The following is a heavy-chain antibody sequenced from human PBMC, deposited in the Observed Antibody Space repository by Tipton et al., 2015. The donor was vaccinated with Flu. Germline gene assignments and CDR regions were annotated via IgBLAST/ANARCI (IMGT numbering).Heavy chain of an antibody. J-gene: IGHJ4*02. D-gene: IGHD5-24*01. V-gene: IGHV3-66*02. Sequence: GSLRLSCAASGVTVSTNYMSWVRQAPGKGLEWVSVIYSGGNTYYAGSVKGRFTISRDNSKNTLYLQMNSLGAEDTAMYSCASASRDGYIGHYNPYSFDYWGRGTLVTVSS. CDR2: IYSGGNT. CDR3: ASASRDGYIGHYNPYSFDY. CDR1: GVTVSTNY.